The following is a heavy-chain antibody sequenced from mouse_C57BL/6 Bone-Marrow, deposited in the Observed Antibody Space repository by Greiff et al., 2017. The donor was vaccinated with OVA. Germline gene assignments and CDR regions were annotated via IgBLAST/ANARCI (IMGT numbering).Heavy chain of an antibody. CDR2: ISSGGSYT. V-gene: IGHV5-6*01. CDR1: GFTFSSYG. J-gene: IGHJ4*01. CDR3: ARPDYYEAMDY. D-gene: IGHD1-1*01. Sequence: EVQLVESGGDLVKPGGSLKLSCAASGFTFSSYGMSWVRQTPDKRLEWVATISSGGSYTYYPDSVKGRFPLSRDNAKNTLYLQMSRLKSEDTAMYYCARPDYYEAMDYWGQGTSVTVSS.